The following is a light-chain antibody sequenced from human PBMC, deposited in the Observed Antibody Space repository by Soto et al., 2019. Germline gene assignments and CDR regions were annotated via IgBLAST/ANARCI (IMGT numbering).Light chain of an antibody. V-gene: IGKV4-1*01. Sequence: DIVMTQSPDSLAVSLGERATINCKSSQTVLDSSNNRDYLTWYQQKPGQPPKLLIYWASTREFGVPDRFSGIGYGRAFTLTISILHAEDVAVYYCQQYYSTPRTFGHGTRVAIK. CDR1: QTVLDSSNNRDY. CDR2: WAS. CDR3: QQYYSTPRT. J-gene: IGKJ1*01.